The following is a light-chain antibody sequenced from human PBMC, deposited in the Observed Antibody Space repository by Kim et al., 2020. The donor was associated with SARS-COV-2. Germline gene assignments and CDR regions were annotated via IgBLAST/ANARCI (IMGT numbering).Light chain of an antibody. CDR1: ALPKQY. Sequence: SPGQTARITCSGDALPKQYAHWYQQKPGQAPVVVIYKDSERPSGIPERFSGSSSGTTVTLTISGVQAEDAADYYCQSSDSSGNYEVFGGGTQLTVL. CDR3: QSSDSSGNYEV. J-gene: IGLJ2*01. V-gene: IGLV3-25*03. CDR2: KDS.